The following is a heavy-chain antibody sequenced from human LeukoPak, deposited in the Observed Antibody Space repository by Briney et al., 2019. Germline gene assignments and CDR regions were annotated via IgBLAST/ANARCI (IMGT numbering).Heavy chain of an antibody. CDR1: GFTSSSYS. V-gene: IGHV3-30*04. CDR2: ILFVGSNK. J-gene: IGHJ6*04. Sequence: GRSLRLSCAASGFTSSSYSMHWVRQPPGKGREWVAVILFVGSNKYYADSVKGRFTISRDNSKNTLYLQMNSLRAEDTAVYYCARDLGIAVAGPQSEDGMDVWGKGTTVTVSS. D-gene: IGHD6-19*01. CDR3: ARDLGIAVAGPQSEDGMDV.